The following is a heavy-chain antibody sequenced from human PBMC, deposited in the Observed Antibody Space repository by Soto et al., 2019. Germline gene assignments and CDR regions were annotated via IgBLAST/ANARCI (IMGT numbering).Heavy chain of an antibody. Sequence: GGSLRLSCAASGFTFSSYGMHWVRQAPGKGLEWVAVIWYDGSNKYYADSVKGRFTISRDNSKNTLYLQMNSLRAEDTAVYYCARVLNYYDSSGYSLGAFDIWGQGTMVTVSS. CDR1: GFTFSSYG. CDR3: ARVLNYYDSSGYSLGAFDI. D-gene: IGHD3-22*01. V-gene: IGHV3-33*01. CDR2: IWYDGSNK. J-gene: IGHJ3*02.